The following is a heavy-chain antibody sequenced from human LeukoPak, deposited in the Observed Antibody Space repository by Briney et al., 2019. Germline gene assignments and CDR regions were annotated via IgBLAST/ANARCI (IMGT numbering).Heavy chain of an antibody. J-gene: IGHJ4*02. CDR1: GFTFSSHG. D-gene: IGHD3-16*01. CDR3: RDVFDY. CDR2: VQDDGSNK. Sequence: GGSLRLSCAASGFTFSSHGMHWVRQAPGKGLEWVAFVQDDGSNKYYADSVKGRFTISRDNSNNTLYLQMNSLRAEDTAVYYCRDVFDYWGQGTLVTVSS. V-gene: IGHV3-30*02.